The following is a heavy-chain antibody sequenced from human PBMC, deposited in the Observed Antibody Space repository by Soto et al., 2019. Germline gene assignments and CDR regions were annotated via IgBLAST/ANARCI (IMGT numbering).Heavy chain of an antibody. CDR3: AGKGYCSSTSCWNWFDP. V-gene: IGHV4-39*01. J-gene: IGHJ5*02. CDR1: GGSISSSSYY. D-gene: IGHD2-2*01. CDR2: IYYSGST. Sequence: SETLSFTCTVSGGSISSSSYYWGWIRQPPGKGLEWIGSIYYSGSTYYNPSLKSRVTISVDTSKNQFSLKLSSVTAADTAVYYCAGKGYCSSTSCWNWFDPWGQGTLVTVSS.